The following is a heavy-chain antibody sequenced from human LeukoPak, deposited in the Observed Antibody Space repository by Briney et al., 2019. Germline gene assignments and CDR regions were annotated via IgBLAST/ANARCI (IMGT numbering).Heavy chain of an antibody. CDR1: GFTFSSYA. V-gene: IGHV3-23*01. Sequence: GGSLRLSCAASGFTFSSYAMSWVRQAPGKGLEWVSAISGSGGSTYYADSVKGRFTISRDNSKNTLYLQMNSLRAEDTAVYYCVSRFGPEDFYYYYYGLDVWGQGTTVTVSS. J-gene: IGHJ6*02. D-gene: IGHD3-10*01. CDR3: VSRFGPEDFYYYYYGLDV. CDR2: ISGSGGST.